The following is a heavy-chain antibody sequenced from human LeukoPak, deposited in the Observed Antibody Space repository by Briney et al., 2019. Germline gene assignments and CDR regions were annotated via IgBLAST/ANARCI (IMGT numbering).Heavy chain of an antibody. Sequence: GGSLRLSCAPSGFTFFNYAMSCVRQAPGKGLEWVSTITGSGDRTYYADSVKGRFTISRDNSKNTLYLQMNSLRVEDTAVYFCAKVPPGGEASDVWGQGTMVTVSS. CDR3: AKVPPGGEASDV. J-gene: IGHJ3*01. D-gene: IGHD3-10*01. CDR2: ITGSGDRT. V-gene: IGHV3-23*01. CDR1: GFTFFNYA.